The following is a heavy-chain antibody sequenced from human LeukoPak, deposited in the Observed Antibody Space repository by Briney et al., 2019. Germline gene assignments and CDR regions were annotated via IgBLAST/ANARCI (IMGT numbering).Heavy chain of an antibody. D-gene: IGHD1-1*01. V-gene: IGHV4-4*07. CDR3: ARTGVRNDGWHCDY. CDR2: IYTSGST. CDR1: GGSISSYY. J-gene: IGHJ4*02. Sequence: SETLSLTCTVSGGSISSYYWSWIRQPAGKGLEWIGRIYTSGSTNYNPSLKSRVTISVDTSKNQFSLKLSSVTAADTAVYYCARTGVRNDGWHCDYWGQGTLVTVSS.